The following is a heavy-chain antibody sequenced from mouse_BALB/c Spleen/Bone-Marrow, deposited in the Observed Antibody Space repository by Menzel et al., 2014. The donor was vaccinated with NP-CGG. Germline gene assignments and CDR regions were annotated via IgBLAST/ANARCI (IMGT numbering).Heavy chain of an antibody. Sequence: QVQLRQSGAELVRPGASVKVSCKASGYTFTNYWINWVRQRPGQGLEWIGNIYPSDSYSNYNQKFKDKATLTVDKSFSTAYMQLSSPTSEDSAVYYCTRRDRYDYYGVDYWGQGTSVTVSS. D-gene: IGHD2-14*01. CDR1: GYTFTNYW. CDR3: TRRDRYDYYGVDY. V-gene: IGHV1-69*02. CDR2: IYPSDSYS. J-gene: IGHJ4*01.